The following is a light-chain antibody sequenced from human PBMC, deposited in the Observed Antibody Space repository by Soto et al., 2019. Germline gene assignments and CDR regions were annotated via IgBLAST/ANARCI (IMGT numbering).Light chain of an antibody. J-gene: IGKJ1*01. CDR1: QSISSW. CDR2: DAS. CDR3: QQYNSYHWT. Sequence: DIQMTQSPSTLSASVGDRVTITCRASQSISSWLAWYQQKPGKAPKLLIYDASSLESGVPSRFSGSGSGTEFPLTISSLQPDDFATYYCQQYNSYHWTFGQGTKVEIK. V-gene: IGKV1-5*01.